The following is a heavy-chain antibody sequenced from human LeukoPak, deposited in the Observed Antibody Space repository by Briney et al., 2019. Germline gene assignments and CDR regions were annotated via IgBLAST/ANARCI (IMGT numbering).Heavy chain of an antibody. CDR3: ARSFGYGYYFDY. CDR1: GFTFSSYA. Sequence: GGSLRLSCAASGFTFSSYAMSWVRQAPGKGLEWVSAISGSGGSTYYADSVKGRFTISRDNSKNTLYLQMNSLRAEDTAVYYCARSFGYGYYFDYWGQGTLVTVSS. CDR2: ISGSGGST. J-gene: IGHJ4*02. D-gene: IGHD5-18*01. V-gene: IGHV3-23*01.